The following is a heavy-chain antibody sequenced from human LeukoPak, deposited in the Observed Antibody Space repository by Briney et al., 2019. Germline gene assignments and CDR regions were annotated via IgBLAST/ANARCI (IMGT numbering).Heavy chain of an antibody. CDR1: GFTFSSYS. CDR3: ARVWGVAAAGGEIEY. Sequence: GGSLRLSCAASGFTFSSYSMNWVRQAPGKGLEWVSYISSSSSTIYYADSVKGRFTISRDNAKNSLCLQMNSLRDEDTAVYYCARVWGVAAAGGEIEYWGPGTLVTVSS. V-gene: IGHV3-48*02. CDR2: ISSSSSTI. J-gene: IGHJ4*02. D-gene: IGHD6-13*01.